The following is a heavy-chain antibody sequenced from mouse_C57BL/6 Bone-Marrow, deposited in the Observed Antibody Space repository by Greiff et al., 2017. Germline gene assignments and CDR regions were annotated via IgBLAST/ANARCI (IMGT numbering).Heavy chain of an antibody. D-gene: IGHD1-1*01. J-gene: IGHJ2*01. CDR3: ARLRYYGSHDY. V-gene: IGHV1-69*01. CDR2: IDPSDSYT. Sequence: QVQLQQPGAELVMPGASVKLSCKASGYTFTSYWMHWVKQRPGQGLEWIGEIDPSDSYTTYNQKFKGKSTLTVDKSSSTAYMQLSSLTSEDSAVYYCARLRYYGSHDYWGQGTTLTVSS. CDR1: GYTFTSYW.